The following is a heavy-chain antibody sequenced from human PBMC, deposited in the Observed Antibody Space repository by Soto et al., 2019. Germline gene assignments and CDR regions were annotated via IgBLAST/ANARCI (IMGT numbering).Heavy chain of an antibody. V-gene: IGHV3-30*16. CDR1: GVTFITYA. CDR2: ISYDGSIK. CDR3: ARNRSGYSYGYFY. J-gene: IGHJ4*02. D-gene: IGHD5-18*01. Sequence: GGSLRLSCVASGVTFITYAMHWVRQAQGKGLEWVAGISYDGSIKYYADTVKGRFTISRDNSKNTLYLQMNSLRVEDTAVYYCARNRSGYSYGYFYWGQGALVSVSS.